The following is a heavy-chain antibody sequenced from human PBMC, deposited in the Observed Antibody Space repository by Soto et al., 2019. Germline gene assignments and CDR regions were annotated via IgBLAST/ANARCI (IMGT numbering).Heavy chain of an antibody. D-gene: IGHD6-13*01. J-gene: IGHJ4*02. CDR2: INPSGGGT. CDR3: ARAELGYCRSVYFDY. Sequence: AGVTVSCQPSVYTFNNYYINWVRQAPGQGLEWMGMINPSGGGTSYAQKFQGRVTMTRDTSTSTVYMELSSLRSEDTAVYYCARAELGYCRSVYFDYWAQGTLVTVSS. V-gene: IGHV1-46*02. CDR1: VYTFNNYY.